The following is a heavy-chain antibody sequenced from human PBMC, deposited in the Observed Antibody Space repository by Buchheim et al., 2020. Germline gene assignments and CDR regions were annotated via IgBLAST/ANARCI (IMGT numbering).Heavy chain of an antibody. CDR2: ISSSGDIA. D-gene: IGHD3-3*01. J-gene: IGHJ4*02. CDR1: GFTFSDYA. CDR3: AKGAISIFGPLEY. Sequence: EVQVLESGGGLVQPGGSLRLSCAASGFTFSDYAMSWVRQAPEKGLQWVSLISSSGDIALYADSVKGRFTISRDDAKNTLYLQMNSLRAEDAAVYFYAKGAISIFGPLEYWGQGTL. V-gene: IGHV3-23*01.